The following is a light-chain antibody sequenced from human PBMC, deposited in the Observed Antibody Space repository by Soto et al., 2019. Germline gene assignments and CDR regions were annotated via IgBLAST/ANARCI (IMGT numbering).Light chain of an antibody. CDR3: HQRQSWPRT. Sequence: EIVLTQSPATLSSFPGDRVTLSCRASQAVNTRLAWYQHKPGQAPRLLIYLTSNRAAGIPARFSGSGPGTDFTLTISDVEPEDFAVYYCHQRQSWPRTLGQGTKVDIK. V-gene: IGKV3D-11*01. CDR2: LTS. CDR1: QAVNTR. J-gene: IGKJ1*01.